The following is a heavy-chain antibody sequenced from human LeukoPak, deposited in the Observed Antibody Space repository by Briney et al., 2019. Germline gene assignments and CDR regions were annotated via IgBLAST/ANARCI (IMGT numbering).Heavy chain of an antibody. CDR1: GYTFTGYY. CDR2: INPNSGGT. D-gene: IGHD1-26*01. J-gene: IGHJ4*02. CDR3: ASGDSGSYVYFDY. Sequence: ASVKVSCKASGYTFTGYYMHWVRQAPGQGLEWMGRINPNSGGTNYAQKFQGRVTMTRDTSISTAYMEPSRLRSDDTAVYYCASGDSGSYVYFDYWGQGTLVTVSS. V-gene: IGHV1-2*06.